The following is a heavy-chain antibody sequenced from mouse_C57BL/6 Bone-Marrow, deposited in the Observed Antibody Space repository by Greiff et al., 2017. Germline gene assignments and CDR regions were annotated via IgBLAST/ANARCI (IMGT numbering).Heavy chain of an antibody. J-gene: IGHJ4*01. CDR2: ISSGSSTI. CDR1: GFTFSDYG. D-gene: IGHD1-1*01. CDR3: ARPSTEGAMDY. V-gene: IGHV5-17*01. Sequence: EVHLVESGGGLVKPGGSLKLSCAASGFTFSDYGMHWVRQAPEKGLEWVSYISSGSSTIYYADTVKGRFTISRDNAKNTLFLQMTSLRSEDTAMYYCARPSTEGAMDYWGQGTSVTVSS.